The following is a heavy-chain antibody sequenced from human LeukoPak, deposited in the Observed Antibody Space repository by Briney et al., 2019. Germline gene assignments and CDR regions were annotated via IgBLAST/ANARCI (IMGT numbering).Heavy chain of an antibody. CDR3: ATDRGWYFDN. Sequence: EGSLRLSCVASGFTFGNHGLHWVRQTPDMGLEWVAFISYDGSEKYYADSVKGRFAISRDNFRTTLFLQMNSLKTEDTAEYYCATDRGWYFDNWGQGTLVTVSS. J-gene: IGHJ4*02. CDR2: ISYDGSEK. V-gene: IGHV3-30*03. D-gene: IGHD6-19*01. CDR1: GFTFGNHG.